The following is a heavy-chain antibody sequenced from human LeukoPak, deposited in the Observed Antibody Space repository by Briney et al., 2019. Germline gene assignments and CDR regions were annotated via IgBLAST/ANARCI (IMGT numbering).Heavy chain of an antibody. CDR3: ARFPARYYYYGMDV. CDR1: GGSISSSGYY. Sequence: PSETLSLTCTVSGGSISSSGYYWSWIRQSPGKGLEWIGEINHSGSTNYNPSLKSRVTISVDTSKNQFSLKLSSVTAADTAVYYCARFPARYYYYGMDVWGQGTTVTVSS. CDR2: INHSGST. V-gene: IGHV4-39*07. J-gene: IGHJ6*02.